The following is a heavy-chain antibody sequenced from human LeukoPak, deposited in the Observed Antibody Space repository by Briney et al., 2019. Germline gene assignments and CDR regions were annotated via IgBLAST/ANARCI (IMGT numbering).Heavy chain of an antibody. Sequence: PGRSLRLSCAASGFTLSSYWMSWVRQAPGKGLEWVANIKQDGSEKYYVDSVKGRFTISRDNAKNSLYLQMNSLRAEDTAVYYCAREHPALDAFDIWGQGTMVTVSS. V-gene: IGHV3-7*01. CDR1: GFTLSSYW. J-gene: IGHJ3*02. D-gene: IGHD2-2*01. CDR3: AREHPALDAFDI. CDR2: IKQDGSEK.